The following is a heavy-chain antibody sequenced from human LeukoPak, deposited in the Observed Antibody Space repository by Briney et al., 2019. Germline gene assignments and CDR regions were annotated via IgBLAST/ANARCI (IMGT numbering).Heavy chain of an antibody. V-gene: IGHV4-38-2*02. J-gene: IGHJ4*02. CDR2: IHHSGST. CDR1: GYSLTNTYY. D-gene: IGHD5-18*01. Sequence: PSETLSLTCNVSGYSLTNTYYWGWIRQPPGKGLEWIGNIHHSGSTYYNPSLKSRVTISVDKSKNQLSLKLISVTAAHTAVYYCARDVGTALVTGDYWGQGTLVTVSS. CDR3: ARDVGTALVTGDY.